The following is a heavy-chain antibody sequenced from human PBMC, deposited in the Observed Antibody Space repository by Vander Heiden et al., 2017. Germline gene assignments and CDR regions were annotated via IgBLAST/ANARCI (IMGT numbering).Heavy chain of an antibody. J-gene: IGHJ6*02. V-gene: IGHV3-23*01. CDR2: ISGSGGST. CDR1: GFTFSSYA. CDR3: AKFSGYYGMDV. Sequence: EVQLLESGGGLVQPGGSMRLSCAASGFTFSSYAMSWVRQAQGKGLEWVAAISGSGGSTYYADSVEGRFTISRDNSKNTLYLQMNSLRAEDTAVYDCAKFSGYYGMDVWGQGTTVTVSS. D-gene: IGHD3-10*01.